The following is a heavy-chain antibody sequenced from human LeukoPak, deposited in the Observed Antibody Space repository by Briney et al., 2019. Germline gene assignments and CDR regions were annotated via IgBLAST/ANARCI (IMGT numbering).Heavy chain of an antibody. Sequence: GGSLRLSCVGSGFGFGDFGMSWVRQAPGKGLEWVSYSADGSTTKYYADSVKGRFIISRDNAKKSLYLKMNSLRVEDTAVYYCARDGAAPGLYFDSWGQGTLVTVSS. CDR3: ARDGAAPGLYFDS. CDR1: GFGFGDFG. J-gene: IGHJ4*02. CDR2: SADGSTTK. D-gene: IGHD6-13*01. V-gene: IGHV3-48*04.